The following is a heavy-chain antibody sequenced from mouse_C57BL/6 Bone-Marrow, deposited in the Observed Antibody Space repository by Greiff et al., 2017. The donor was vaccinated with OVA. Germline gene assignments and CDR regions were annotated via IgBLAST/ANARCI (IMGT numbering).Heavy chain of an antibody. V-gene: IGHV1-19*01. Sequence: EVKLQQSGTVLVKPGASVKMSCKASGYTFTDYSMNWVKQSHGKSLEWIGAINPYNGGTSYNQKFKGKATLTVDKSSSTAYMELNSLTSEDSAVYYCARGANTTVVATREFAYWGQGTLVTVSA. J-gene: IGHJ3*01. D-gene: IGHD1-1*01. CDR2: INPYNGGT. CDR1: GYTFTDYS. CDR3: ARGANTTVVATREFAY.